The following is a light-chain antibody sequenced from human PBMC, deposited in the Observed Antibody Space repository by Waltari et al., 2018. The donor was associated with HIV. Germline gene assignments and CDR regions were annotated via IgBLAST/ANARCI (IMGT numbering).Light chain of an antibody. CDR2: RNN. CDR1: SSHIGSNY. J-gene: IGLJ2*01. CDR3: AAWDDSLSGVV. Sequence: QPVLTQPPSASGPPGQRVTLSWSGSSSHIGSNYVYWYQQLPGTAPKLLIYRNNQRPSGVPDRFSGSKSGTSASLAISGLRSEDEADYYCAAWDDSLSGVVFGGGTKLTVL. V-gene: IGLV1-47*01.